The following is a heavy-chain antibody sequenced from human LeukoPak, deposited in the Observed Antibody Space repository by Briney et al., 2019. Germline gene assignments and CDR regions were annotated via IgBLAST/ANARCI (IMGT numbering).Heavy chain of an antibody. CDR2: ISGDGSTT. CDR3: ARDDYNRY. J-gene: IGHJ4*02. CDR1: GSSLRSSW. Sequence: PGGSLRLSCAASGSSLRSSWMHWVRQAPGKGLVWVSRISGDGSTTRYADSVKGRFTISRDNAQNTLFLQMDSLRAEDTAVYYCARDDYNRYWGQGTLVTVSS. D-gene: IGHD4-11*01. V-gene: IGHV3-74*01.